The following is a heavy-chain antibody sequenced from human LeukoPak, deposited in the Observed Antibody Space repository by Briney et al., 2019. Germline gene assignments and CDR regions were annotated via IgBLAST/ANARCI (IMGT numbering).Heavy chain of an antibody. J-gene: IGHJ3*02. D-gene: IGHD2-2*01. Sequence: PSETLSLTCTVSGDSIRSHYWAWIRQPPGKGLEWLGYIFYSGNTNYNPSFKSRVTISVDTSKDHFSLKLTSVTAADTALYYCARQRGVYCTTTSCRYLDAFDIWGQGTMVTVSS. CDR3: ARQRGVYCTTTSCRYLDAFDI. CDR2: IFYSGNT. V-gene: IGHV4-59*08. CDR1: GDSIRSHY.